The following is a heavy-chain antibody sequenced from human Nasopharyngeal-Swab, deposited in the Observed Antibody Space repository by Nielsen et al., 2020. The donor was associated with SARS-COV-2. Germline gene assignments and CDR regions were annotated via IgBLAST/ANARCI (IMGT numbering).Heavy chain of an antibody. CDR2: INSDGSST. V-gene: IGHV3-74*01. CDR3: ARDSSDWFDP. Sequence: GESLKISCAASGFTFSSYWMHWVRQAPGKGLVWVSRINSDGSSTSYTDSVKGRFTISRDNAKNTLYLQMNSLRAEDTAVYYCARDSSDWFDPWGQGTLVTVSS. D-gene: IGHD6-6*01. J-gene: IGHJ5*02. CDR1: GFTFSSYW.